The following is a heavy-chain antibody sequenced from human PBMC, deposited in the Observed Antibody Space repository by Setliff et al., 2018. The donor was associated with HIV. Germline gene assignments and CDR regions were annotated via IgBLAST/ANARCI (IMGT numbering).Heavy chain of an antibody. CDR1: GYSLSSDYY. CDR3: ARYWGSYPEHFDY. Sequence: SETLSLTCAVSGYSLSSDYYWGWIRQPPGKGLEWIGYIYYSGSTNYNASLKSRVAISVDTSKNEFSLKLSSVAAADTAVYYCARYWGSYPEHFDYWGQGTLVTVSS. CDR2: IYYSGST. V-gene: IGHV4-38-2*01. D-gene: IGHD1-26*01. J-gene: IGHJ4*02.